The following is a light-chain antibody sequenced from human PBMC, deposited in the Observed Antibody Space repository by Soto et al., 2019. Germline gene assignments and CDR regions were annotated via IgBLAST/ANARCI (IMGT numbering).Light chain of an antibody. Sequence: EIVLTQSPGTLSLSPGERATLSCWASQSVTRGYLAWYQQKPGQTPRLLIYGGTSRATDTPARFSGSGSGTDFTLTISRLEPEDFAVYYCQQYDNSPTTFGQGTKVEIK. CDR3: QQYDNSPTT. J-gene: IGKJ1*01. CDR1: QSVTRGY. CDR2: GGT. V-gene: IGKV3-20*01.